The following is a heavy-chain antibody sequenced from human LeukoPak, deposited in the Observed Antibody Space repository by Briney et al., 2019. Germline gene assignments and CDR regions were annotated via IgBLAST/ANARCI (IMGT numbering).Heavy chain of an antibody. Sequence: AGGSLRLSCAASGFTFSSYWMNWVRQAPGKGLVWVSRIASDGSSTTYADSVKGRFSISRDNAKNTLYLQMNSLRAEDTAVYYCAKSDLYYFDYWGQGTLVTVSS. CDR1: GFTFSSYW. J-gene: IGHJ4*02. CDR2: IASDGSST. D-gene: IGHD3-16*01. V-gene: IGHV3-74*01. CDR3: AKSDLYYFDY.